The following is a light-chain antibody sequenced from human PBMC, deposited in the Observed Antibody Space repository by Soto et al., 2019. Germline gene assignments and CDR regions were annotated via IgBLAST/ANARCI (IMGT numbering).Light chain of an antibody. CDR3: SSYTSSGTHV. Sequence: QSALTQPASVSGSPGQSITISCTGTSSDIGGFNYVSWFQQHPGKAPKLKIYDVSNRPSGVSNRFSGSKSGNTASLTISGLQAEDEADYYCSSYTSSGTHVFGTGTKLTVL. CDR1: SSDIGGFNY. V-gene: IGLV2-14*01. J-gene: IGLJ1*01. CDR2: DVS.